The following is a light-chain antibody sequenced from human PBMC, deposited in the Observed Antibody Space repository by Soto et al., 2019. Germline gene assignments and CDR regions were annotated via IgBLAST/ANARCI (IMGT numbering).Light chain of an antibody. Sequence: QSALTQPASVSGSPGQSITISCTGTTSDVGGYNYVSWFQQHPGRAPKLLVYEVSSRPSGVSSRFSGSRSGNTASLTISGLQAEDEADYYCSSYTKDITVVFGGGTKLPVL. CDR3: SSYTKDITVV. CDR2: EVS. V-gene: IGLV2-14*01. J-gene: IGLJ2*01. CDR1: TSDVGGYNY.